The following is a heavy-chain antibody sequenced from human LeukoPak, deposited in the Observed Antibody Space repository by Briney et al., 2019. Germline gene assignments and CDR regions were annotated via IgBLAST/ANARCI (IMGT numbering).Heavy chain of an antibody. D-gene: IGHD3-22*01. CDR3: AVLITMIVVVPRSDAFDI. J-gene: IGHJ3*02. V-gene: IGHV1-69*13. CDR1: GGTFSSYA. CDR2: IIPIFGTA. Sequence: ASVKVSCKASGGTFSSYAISWVRQAPGQGLEWMGGIIPIFGTANYAQKFQGRVTITADESTSTAYMGLSSLRSEDTAVYYCAVLITMIVVVPRSDAFDIWGQGTMVTVSS.